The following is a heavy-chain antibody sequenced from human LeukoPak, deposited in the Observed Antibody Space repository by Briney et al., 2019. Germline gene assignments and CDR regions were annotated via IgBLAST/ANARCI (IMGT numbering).Heavy chain of an antibody. CDR3: ARLPGGVVIDAGLY. CDR2: VDYSADST. J-gene: IGHJ4*02. V-gene: IGHV3-23*01. Sequence: GGSLRLSCTVSGFTLSSYEMSWIRQAPGKGLEWVSSVDYSADSTHYADSVMGRFTISRDNSKNTLYLQLNSLRAEDTAMYYCARLPGGVVIDAGLYWGQGTLVTVSS. CDR1: GFTLSSYE. D-gene: IGHD2-21*01.